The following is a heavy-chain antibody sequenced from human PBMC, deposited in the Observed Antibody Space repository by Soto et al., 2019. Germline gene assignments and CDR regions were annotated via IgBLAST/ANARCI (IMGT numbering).Heavy chain of an antibody. Sequence: PSETLSLTCAVYGGSFSGYYWSWIRQPPGKGLEWIGEINHRGSTNYNPSLKSRVTISVDTSKNPFSLNLSSVITADTAVYYCASLRGSYDYYGMDVWGQETTVTVSS. CDR2: INHRGST. V-gene: IGHV4-34*01. CDR1: GGSFSGYY. CDR3: ASLRGSYDYYGMDV. J-gene: IGHJ6*02. D-gene: IGHD1-26*01.